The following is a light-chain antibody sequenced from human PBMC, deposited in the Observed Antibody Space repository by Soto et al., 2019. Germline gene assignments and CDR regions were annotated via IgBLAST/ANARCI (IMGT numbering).Light chain of an antibody. Sequence: EIVLTQSPCTLSLSPGERATLSCRASQSVFSSYLAWYQKKPGQAPRLLIYGASSRATGIPDRFSGSGSGTDFTLTISSLEPEDFAVYYCQQYGSSTWTFGQGTKVDIK. CDR2: GAS. CDR3: QQYGSSTWT. CDR1: QSVFSSY. J-gene: IGKJ1*01. V-gene: IGKV3-20*01.